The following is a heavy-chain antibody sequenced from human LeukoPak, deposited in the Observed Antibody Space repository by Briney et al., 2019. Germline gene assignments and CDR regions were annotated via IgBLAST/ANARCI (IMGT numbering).Heavy chain of an antibody. CDR3: ASAHTMTTGFDY. CDR2: INHSGST. Sequence: KASETLSLTCTVYGGSFSVYYWNWIRRPPGKGLEWIGEINHSGSTDYNPSLKSRVTISVDASKNQFSLKLSSVTAADTALYYCASAHTMTTGFDYWGQGTLVTVSS. V-gene: IGHV4-34*01. CDR1: GGSFSVYY. J-gene: IGHJ4*02. D-gene: IGHD4-17*01.